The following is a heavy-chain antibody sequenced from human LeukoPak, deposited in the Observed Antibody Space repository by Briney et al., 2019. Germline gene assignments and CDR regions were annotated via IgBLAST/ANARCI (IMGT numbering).Heavy chain of an antibody. CDR2: IYYSGST. CDR1: GGSISSHY. D-gene: IGHD6-6*01. Sequence: SETLSLTCTVSGGSISSHYWSWIRQPPGKVLEWIGYIYYSGSTNYNPSLKSRVTISVDTSKNQFSLKLSSVTAADTAVYYCARDGRSSSDAYYYYYMDVWGKGTTVTVSS. J-gene: IGHJ6*03. CDR3: ARDGRSSSDAYYYYYMDV. V-gene: IGHV4-59*11.